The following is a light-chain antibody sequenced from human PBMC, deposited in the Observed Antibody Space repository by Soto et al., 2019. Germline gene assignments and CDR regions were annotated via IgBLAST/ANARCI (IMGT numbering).Light chain of an antibody. J-gene: IGLJ1*01. Sequence: QSVLTQPASVSGSPGQSVTISCTGTSSDVGSYNYVAWYQHFPGKTPKLIIYEVRNRPSGVSSRFSGSKSGNTASLTISGLQAEDEADYYCISYTGSDTSYVFGTGTKVTVL. V-gene: IGLV2-14*01. CDR1: SSDVGSYNY. CDR2: EVR. CDR3: ISYTGSDTSYV.